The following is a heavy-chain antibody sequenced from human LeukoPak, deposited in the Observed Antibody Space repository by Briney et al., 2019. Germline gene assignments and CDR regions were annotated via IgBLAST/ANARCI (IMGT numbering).Heavy chain of an antibody. J-gene: IGHJ4*02. D-gene: IGHD3-3*01. CDR1: GGSFSGYY. Sequence: SETLSLTCAVYGGSFSGYYWSWIRQPPGKGLEWIGEINRSGSTNYNPSLKSRVTISVDTSKNQFSLKLSSVTAADTAVYYCARGRGSGWWYYWGQGTLVTVSS. CDR2: INRSGST. V-gene: IGHV4-34*01. CDR3: ARGRGSGWWYY.